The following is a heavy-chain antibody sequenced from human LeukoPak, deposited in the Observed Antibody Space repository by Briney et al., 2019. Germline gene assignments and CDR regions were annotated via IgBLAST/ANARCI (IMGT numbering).Heavy chain of an antibody. V-gene: IGHV4-34*01. Sequence: SETLSLTCAVYGGSFSGYYWSWIRQPPGKGLEWTGEINHSGSTNYNPSLKSRVTISVDTSKNQFSLKLSSVTAADTAVYYCAGGVAADAFDIWGQGTMVTVSS. CDR2: INHSGST. CDR3: AGGVAADAFDI. D-gene: IGHD6-19*01. J-gene: IGHJ3*02. CDR1: GGSFSGYY.